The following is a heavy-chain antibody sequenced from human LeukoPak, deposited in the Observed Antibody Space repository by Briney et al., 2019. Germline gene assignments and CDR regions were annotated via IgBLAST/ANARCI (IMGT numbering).Heavy chain of an antibody. CDR1: GYTFTTYG. CDR2: MSTYSIHA. CDR3: ARSYSGTYPDY. D-gene: IGHD1-26*01. Sequence: GASVKVSCKASGYTFTTYGIDWVRQAPGQGLEWVGWMSTYSIHANYAQEVQGRVTMTSDTSTSTAYMELRNLRSDDTAVYYCARSYSGTYPDYWGQGTLVTVSS. J-gene: IGHJ4*02. V-gene: IGHV1-18*01.